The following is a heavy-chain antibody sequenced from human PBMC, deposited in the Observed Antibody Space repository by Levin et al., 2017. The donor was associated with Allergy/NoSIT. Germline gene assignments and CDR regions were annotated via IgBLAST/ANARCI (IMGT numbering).Heavy chain of an antibody. V-gene: IGHV3-11*01. CDR1: GFTFSDYY. CDR3: ARAGGSGYDSFGYYYYGMDV. Sequence: GESLKISCAASGFTFSDYYMSWIRQAPGKGLEWVSYISSSGSTIYYADSVKGRFTISRDNAKNSLYLQMNSLRAEDTAVYYCARAGGSGYDSFGYYYYGMDVWGQGTTVTVSS. J-gene: IGHJ6*02. D-gene: IGHD5-12*01. CDR2: ISSSGSTI.